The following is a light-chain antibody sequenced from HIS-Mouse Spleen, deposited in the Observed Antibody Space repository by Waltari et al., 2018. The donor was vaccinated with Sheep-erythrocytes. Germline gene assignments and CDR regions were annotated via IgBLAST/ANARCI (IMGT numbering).Light chain of an antibody. CDR3: SSYAGSNNLFV. J-gene: IGLJ1*01. Sequence: QSALTQPPSASGSPGQSVTISCTGTSSDVGGYNYVSWYQQHPGKAPKRMIYEVSKRPSGVPDRLSGSKSGNTASLTVSGLQAEDEADYYCSSYAGSNNLFVFGTGTKVTVL. CDR2: EVS. V-gene: IGLV2-8*01. CDR1: SSDVGGYNY.